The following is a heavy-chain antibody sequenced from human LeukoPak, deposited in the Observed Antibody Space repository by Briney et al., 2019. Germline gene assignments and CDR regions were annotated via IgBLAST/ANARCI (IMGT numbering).Heavy chain of an antibody. CDR2: IKQDGSEK. Sequence: PGGSLRLSCATSGFTFSSYAIHWVRQAPGKGLEWVANIKQDGSEKYYVDSVKGRFTISRDNAKNSLYLQMNSLRAEDTAVYYCARTSSWYYGYWGQGTLVTVSS. J-gene: IGHJ4*02. CDR1: GFTFSSYA. CDR3: ARTSSWYYGY. D-gene: IGHD6-13*01. V-gene: IGHV3-7*01.